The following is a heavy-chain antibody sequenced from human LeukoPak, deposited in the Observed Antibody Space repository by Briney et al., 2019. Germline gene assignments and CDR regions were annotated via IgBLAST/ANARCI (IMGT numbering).Heavy chain of an antibody. CDR2: IYYSGST. V-gene: IGHV4-39*07. J-gene: IGHJ2*01. CDR3: ARAPTYYYDSSGYYPHWYFDL. CDR1: GGSISSSSYY. Sequence: SETLSLTCTISGGSISSSSYYWGWIRQPPGKGLEWIGSIYYSGSTYYNPSLKSRVTISVDTSKNQFSLKLSSVTAADTAVYYCARAPTYYYDSSGYYPHWYFDLWGRGTLVTVSS. D-gene: IGHD3-22*01.